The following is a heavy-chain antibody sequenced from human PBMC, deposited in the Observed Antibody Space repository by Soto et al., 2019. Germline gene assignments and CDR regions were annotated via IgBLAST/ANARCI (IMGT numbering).Heavy chain of an antibody. CDR1: GFTFSSYW. Sequence: QPVGSLRLSCAASGFTFSSYWMSWVRQAPGKGLEWVANIKQDGSEKYYVDSVKGRFTISRDNAKNSLYLQMNSLRAEDTAVYYCARQGLHLYYGSGSYDPYYYGMDVWGQGTTVTVSS. V-gene: IGHV3-7*01. J-gene: IGHJ6*02. CDR3: ARQGLHLYYGSGSYDPYYYGMDV. CDR2: IKQDGSEK. D-gene: IGHD3-10*01.